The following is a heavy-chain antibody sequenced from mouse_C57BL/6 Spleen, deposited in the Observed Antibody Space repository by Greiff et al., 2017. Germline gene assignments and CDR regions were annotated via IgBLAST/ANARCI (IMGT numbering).Heavy chain of an antibody. CDR2: IWSGGST. V-gene: IGHV2-4*01. Sequence: QVQLQQSGPGLVQPSQSLSITCTVSGFSLTSYGVHWVRQPPGKGLEWLGVIWSGGSTDYNAAFISRLSISKDNSKSQVFCKMNSLQADDTAIYYCAKPHSSGYALAYWGQGTLVTVSA. J-gene: IGHJ3*01. D-gene: IGHD3-2*02. CDR3: AKPHSSGYALAY. CDR1: GFSLTSYG.